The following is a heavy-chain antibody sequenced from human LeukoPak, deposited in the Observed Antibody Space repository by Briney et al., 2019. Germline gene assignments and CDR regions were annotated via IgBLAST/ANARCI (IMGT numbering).Heavy chain of an antibody. CDR1: GGSISSSSYY. D-gene: IGHD5-18*01. CDR2: IYYSGST. V-gene: IGHV4-39*01. CDR3: ARQRGSPMMVSSRSIDY. Sequence: PSETLSLTCTVSGGSISSSSYYWGWIRQPPGKGLEWIGSIYYSGSTYYNPSLKSRVTISVDTSKNQFSLKLSSVTAADTAVYYCARQRGSPMMVSSRSIDYWGQGTLVTVSS. J-gene: IGHJ4*02.